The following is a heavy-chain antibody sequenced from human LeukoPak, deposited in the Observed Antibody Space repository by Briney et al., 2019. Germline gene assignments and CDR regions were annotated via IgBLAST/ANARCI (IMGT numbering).Heavy chain of an antibody. CDR3: VKGLYSSGWYGGNWFDP. D-gene: IGHD6-19*01. V-gene: IGHV3-64D*06. CDR2: ISSNGGST. J-gene: IGHJ5*02. CDR1: GFTFSSYA. Sequence: GGSLRLYCSASGFTFSSYAMHWVRQAPGKGLEYVSAISSNGGSTYYADSVKGRFTISRDNSKNTLYLQMSSLRAEDTAVYYCVKGLYSSGWYGGNWFDPWGQGTLVTVSS.